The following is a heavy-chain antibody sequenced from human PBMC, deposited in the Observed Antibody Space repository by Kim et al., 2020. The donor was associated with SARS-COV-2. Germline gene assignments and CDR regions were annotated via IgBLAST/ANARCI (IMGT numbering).Heavy chain of an antibody. J-gene: IGHJ4*02. Sequence: AQKFQGRVTITADESTSTAYMELSSLRSEDTAVYYCARNGYGDYVMDFDYWGQGTLVTVSS. D-gene: IGHD4-17*01. CDR3: ARNGYGDYVMDFDY. V-gene: IGHV1-69*01.